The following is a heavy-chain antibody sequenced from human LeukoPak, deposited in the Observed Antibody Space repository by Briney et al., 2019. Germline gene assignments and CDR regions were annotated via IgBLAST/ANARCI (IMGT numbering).Heavy chain of an antibody. J-gene: IGHJ3*02. CDR2: ISSSGSTI. Sequence: PGGSLRLSCAASGFTFSDYYMSWIRQAPRKGLEWVSYISSSGSTIYYADSVKGRFTISRDNAKNSLYLQMNSLRAEDTAVYYCARDQNFWSGYEAFDIWGQGTMVTVSS. CDR3: ARDQNFWSGYEAFDI. D-gene: IGHD3-3*01. V-gene: IGHV3-11*01. CDR1: GFTFSDYY.